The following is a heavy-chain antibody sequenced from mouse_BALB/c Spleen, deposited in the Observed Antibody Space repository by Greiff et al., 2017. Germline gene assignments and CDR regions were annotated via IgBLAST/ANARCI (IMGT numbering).Heavy chain of an antibody. Sequence: EVKLVESGGGLVQPGGSRKLSCAASGFTFSSFGMHWVRQAPEKGLEWVAYISSGSSTIYYADTVKGRFTISRDNPKNTLFLQMTSLRSEDTAMYYCARDHYYDYDAAYWGQGTLVTVSA. CDR3: ARDHYYDYDAAY. J-gene: IGHJ3*01. V-gene: IGHV5-17*02. CDR2: ISSGSSTI. CDR1: GFTFSSFG. D-gene: IGHD2-4*01.